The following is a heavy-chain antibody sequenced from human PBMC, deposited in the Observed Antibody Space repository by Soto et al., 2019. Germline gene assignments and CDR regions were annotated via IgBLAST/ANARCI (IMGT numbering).Heavy chain of an antibody. D-gene: IGHD6-13*01. Sequence: ASVKVSCKASGYTFTSYAMHWVRQAPGQRLEWMGWINAGNGNTKYSQKFQGRVTITRDTSASTAYMELSSPRSEDTAVYYCARGFKSSSWGFDPWGQGTLVTVSS. CDR1: GYTFTSYA. CDR2: INAGNGNT. V-gene: IGHV1-3*01. CDR3: ARGFKSSSWGFDP. J-gene: IGHJ5*02.